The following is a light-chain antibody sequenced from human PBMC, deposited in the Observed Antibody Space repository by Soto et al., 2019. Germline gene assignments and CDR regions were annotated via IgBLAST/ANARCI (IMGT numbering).Light chain of an antibody. Sequence: DTQMTQSPSTLSGSVGDRVTITGRASQIIGNYLAWYQQKIGRAPKILIYWTSNLERGVPSRFSGSGTGTEFTLTISSLQPDDFASYFCQQYISYPWTFGQGTKVEI. CDR1: QIIGNY. J-gene: IGKJ1*01. CDR2: WTS. V-gene: IGKV1-5*03. CDR3: QQYISYPWT.